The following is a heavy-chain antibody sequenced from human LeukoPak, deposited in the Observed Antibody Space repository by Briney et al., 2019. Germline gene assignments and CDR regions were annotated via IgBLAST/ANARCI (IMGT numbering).Heavy chain of an antibody. CDR2: INHSGST. D-gene: IGHD7-27*01. CDR3: ARATGVDFDY. V-gene: IGHV4-34*01. CDR1: GGSISSYY. Sequence: SETLSLTCTVSGGSISSYYWSWIRQPPGKGLEWIGEINHSGSTNYNPSLKSRVTISADTSKNQFSLKLSSVTAADTAVYYCARATGVDFDYWGQGTLVTVSS. J-gene: IGHJ4*02.